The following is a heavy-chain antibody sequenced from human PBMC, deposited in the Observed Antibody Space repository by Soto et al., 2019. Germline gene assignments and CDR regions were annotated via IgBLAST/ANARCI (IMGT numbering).Heavy chain of an antibody. V-gene: IGHV4-31*03. J-gene: IGHJ6*03. CDR3: AGLVQPYYYYYMDV. Sequence: SETLSLTCTVSGGSISSGGYYWSWIRQHPGKGLEWIGYIYYSGSTYYNPSLKSRVTISVDTSKNQFSLKLSSVTAADTAVYYCAGLVQPYYYYYMDVWGKGTTVTVSS. CDR1: GGSISSGGYY. CDR2: IYYSGST. D-gene: IGHD1-1*01.